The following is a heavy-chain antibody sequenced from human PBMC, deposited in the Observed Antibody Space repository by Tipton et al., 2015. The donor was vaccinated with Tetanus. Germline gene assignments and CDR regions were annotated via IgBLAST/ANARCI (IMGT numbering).Heavy chain of an antibody. J-gene: IGHJ4*02. V-gene: IGHV3-53*01. Sequence: SLRLSCAASGFSVSRKYMTWVRQAPGKGLEWVSLTYGDGSTYYADSVKGRFTISRDNSKNTLYLQMSNLRAEETAVYYCARDYPDLDYWGQGTLVTVSS. CDR3: ARDYPDLDY. CDR1: GFSVSRKY. CDR2: TYGDGST. D-gene: IGHD1-14*01.